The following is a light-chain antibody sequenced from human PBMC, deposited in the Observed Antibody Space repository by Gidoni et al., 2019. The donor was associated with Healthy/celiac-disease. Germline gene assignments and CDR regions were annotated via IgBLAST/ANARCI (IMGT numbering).Light chain of an antibody. V-gene: IGLV1-44*01. CDR1: SSNIGSNP. J-gene: IGLJ2*01. CDR3: AAWDDSLNGVV. Sequence: HSVLPQPPSASGTPGQRVTHSCSGSSSNIGSNPVNWYQQLPGTAPKLLLYSNNHRPSGVPDRFSGSKSGTSASLAISGLQSEDEADYYCAAWDDSLNGVVFGGGTKLTVL. CDR2: SNN.